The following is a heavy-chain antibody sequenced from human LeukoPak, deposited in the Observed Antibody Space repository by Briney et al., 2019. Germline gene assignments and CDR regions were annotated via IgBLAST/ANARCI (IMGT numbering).Heavy chain of an antibody. CDR3: ANFEPGYTSSWYAEF. Sequence: PGGSLRLSCAASGFTFSSYWMNWVRQAPGKGLEWVSYISSRGTTKHYADSVKGRFTISRDNAKNALYLQMNSLRVEDTAVYYCANFEPGYTSSWYAEFWGQGTLVTVSS. CDR2: ISSRGTTK. J-gene: IGHJ4*02. D-gene: IGHD6-13*01. V-gene: IGHV3-48*01. CDR1: GFTFSSYW.